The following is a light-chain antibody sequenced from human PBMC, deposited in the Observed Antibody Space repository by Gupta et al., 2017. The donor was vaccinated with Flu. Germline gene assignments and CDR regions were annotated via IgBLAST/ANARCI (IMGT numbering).Light chain of an antibody. Sequence: QSALTQPASVSGSPGQSITISCTGTSSAVGGYDYVYWYQQHPGTAPKLILYEVTNRHSGVSDRVYGSKSGNTATLTTAGLQAEEGSDYYCSSDTSTNDVYVFGTGIKFTVL. J-gene: IGLJ1*01. V-gene: IGLV2-14*01. CDR1: SSAVGGYDY. CDR2: EVT. CDR3: SSDTSTNDVYV.